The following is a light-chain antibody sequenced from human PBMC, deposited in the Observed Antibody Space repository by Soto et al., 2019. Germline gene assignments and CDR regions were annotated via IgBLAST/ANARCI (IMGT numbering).Light chain of an antibody. J-gene: IGLJ1*01. CDR3: SSFTSRFTFNYI. CDR2: EVT. V-gene: IGLV2-14*01. CDR1: SSDVGGYNY. Sequence: QSVLTQPASVSGSPGQSITISCTGTSSDVGGYNYVSWYQQHPGNAPKIIIYEVTKRPSGVSNRFSGSKSGNTASLTISGLQAEDDADYYCSSFTSRFTFNYIFGTGTKVTVL.